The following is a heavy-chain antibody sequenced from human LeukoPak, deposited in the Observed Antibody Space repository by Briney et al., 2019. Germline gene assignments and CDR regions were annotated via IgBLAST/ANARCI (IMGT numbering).Heavy chain of an antibody. J-gene: IGHJ4*02. Sequence: SETLSLTCTVSGGSISSYYWSWIRQPAGKGLEWIGRIYTSGSTNYNPSLKSRVTMSVDTSKNQFSLKLSSVTAADTAVYYCASQYSNYGEGLFDYWGQGTLVTVSS. D-gene: IGHD4-11*01. CDR3: ASQYSNYGEGLFDY. V-gene: IGHV4-4*07. CDR2: IYTSGST. CDR1: GGSISSYY.